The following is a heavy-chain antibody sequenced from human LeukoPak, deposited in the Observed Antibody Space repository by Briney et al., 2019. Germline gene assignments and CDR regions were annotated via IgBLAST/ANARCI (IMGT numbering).Heavy chain of an antibody. J-gene: IGHJ5*02. CDR1: GVSFSGYY. CDR2: INHSGST. V-gene: IGHV4-34*01. CDR3: ARVGSVRLVAATNRWFDP. Sequence: SETLSLTCAVYGVSFSGYYWSWIRQPPGKGLEWIGEINHSGSTNYNPSLKSRVTISVDTSKNQFSLKLSSVTAADTAVYYCARVGSVRLVAATNRWFDPWGQGTLVTVSS. D-gene: IGHD2-15*01.